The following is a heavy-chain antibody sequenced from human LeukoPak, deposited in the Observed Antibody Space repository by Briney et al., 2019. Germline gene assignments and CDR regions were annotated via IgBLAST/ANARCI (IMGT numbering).Heavy chain of an antibody. CDR3: ARGHDSTDH. D-gene: IGHD3-22*01. J-gene: IGHJ4*02. CDR2: ISAYNGNT. CDR1: GYTFTSYG. V-gene: IGHV1-18*01. Sequence: GASVKVSCKASGYTFTSYGISWVRQAPGQGLEWMGWISAYNGNTNYAQKFQGRVTMTRDTSISTAYMELSRLRSDDTAVYYCARGHDSTDHWGQGTLVTVSS.